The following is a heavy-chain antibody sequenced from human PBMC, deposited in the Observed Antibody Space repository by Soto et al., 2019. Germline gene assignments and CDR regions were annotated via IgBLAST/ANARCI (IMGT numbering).Heavy chain of an antibody. Sequence: DVQLLESGGNLVQPGGSLTLSCSASGFTLSSYAMSWVRQAPGKGLEWVSSISAGGDMTYNSDSVKGRFTISRDNANNAVFLQMHNLRIEDTALYYCARGDRGVSGSPASYYYSGWDVWGQGATVIVS. J-gene: IGHJ6*02. V-gene: IGHV3-23*01. CDR2: ISAGGDMT. CDR1: GFTLSSYA. CDR3: ARGDRGVSGSPASYYYSGWDV. D-gene: IGHD2-8*02.